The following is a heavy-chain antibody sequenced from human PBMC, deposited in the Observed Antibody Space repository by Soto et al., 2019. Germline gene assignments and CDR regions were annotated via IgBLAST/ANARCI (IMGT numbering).Heavy chain of an antibody. Sequence: EVQLVESGGGLIQPGGSLKLSCAASGFTVGNNYMSWVRQAPGKGLEWVSLIYSTGTTKYADSVKGRFTVARDNSKSTLDVQMISLRAQDTAVDYCAKDGRGSGGPYNSFGSCGQGTLVTASS. CDR2: IYSTGTT. V-gene: IGHV3-53*01. D-gene: IGHD3-10*01. J-gene: IGHJ4*02. CDR3: AKDGRGSGGPYNSFGS. CDR1: GFTVGNNY.